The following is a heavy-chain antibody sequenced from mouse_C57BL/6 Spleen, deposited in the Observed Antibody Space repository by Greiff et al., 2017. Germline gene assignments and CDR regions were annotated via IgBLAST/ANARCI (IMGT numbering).Heavy chain of an antibody. CDR3: ARSGEYYGSSLAY. CDR2: ISSGSSTI. CDR1: GFTFSDYG. V-gene: IGHV5-17*01. D-gene: IGHD1-1*01. Sequence: EVQGVESGGGLVKPGGSLKLSCAASGFTFSDYGMHWVRQAPEKGLEWVAYISSGSSTIYYADTVKGRFTISRDNAKNTLFLQMTSLRSEDTAMYYCARSGEYYGSSLAYWGQGTLVTVSA. J-gene: IGHJ3*01.